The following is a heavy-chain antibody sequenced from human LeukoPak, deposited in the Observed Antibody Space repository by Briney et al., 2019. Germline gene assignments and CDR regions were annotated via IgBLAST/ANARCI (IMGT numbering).Heavy chain of an antibody. CDR1: GFTFSSYA. V-gene: IGHV3-30-3*01. CDR3: ARDFRFSMDV. J-gene: IGHJ6*03. CDR2: ISYDGSNK. Sequence: GGSQRLSCAASGFTFSSYAMHWVRQAPGKGLEWVAVISYDGSNKYYADSVKGRFTISRDNSKNTLYLQMNSLRAEDTAVYYCARDFRFSMDVWGKGTTVTVSS. D-gene: IGHD3-10*01.